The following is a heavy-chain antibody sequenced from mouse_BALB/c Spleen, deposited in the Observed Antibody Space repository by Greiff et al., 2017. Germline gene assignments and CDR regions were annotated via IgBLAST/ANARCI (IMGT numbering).Heavy chain of an antibody. CDR3: ARKGWDDYAMDY. D-gene: IGHD4-1*01. CDR2: IWGGGST. J-gene: IGHJ4*01. V-gene: IGHV2-6-4*01. CDR1: GFSLSRYS. Sequence: VQLVESGPGLVAPSQSLSITCTVSGFSLSRYSVHWVRQPPGKGLEWLGMIWGGGSTDYNSAHKSRLSISKDNSKSHFFLKMNSLQTDDTAMYYCARKGWDDYAMDYWGQGTSVTVSA.